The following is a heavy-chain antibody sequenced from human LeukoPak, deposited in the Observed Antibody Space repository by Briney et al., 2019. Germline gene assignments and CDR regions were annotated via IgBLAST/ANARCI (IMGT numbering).Heavy chain of an antibody. Sequence: GGSLRLSCAASGIAVSTSYMSWVRQAPGKGLEWVSVIYSGGSTYYPDSVKGRFTISRGSSQNTLYLQMNSLRPEDTAVYYCARLSDSSNYGAFDMWGQGTMVIVSS. D-gene: IGHD3-22*01. CDR2: IYSGGST. CDR1: GIAVSTSY. CDR3: ARLSDSSNYGAFDM. J-gene: IGHJ3*02. V-gene: IGHV3-53*05.